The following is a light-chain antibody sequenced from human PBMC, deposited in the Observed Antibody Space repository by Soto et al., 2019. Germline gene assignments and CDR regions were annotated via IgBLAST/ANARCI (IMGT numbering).Light chain of an antibody. CDR3: TSYARDDSLL. Sequence: QSALTQPASVSGSLGQSITISCTGTSSDVGAYKYVSWYQLHPGKAPKLLIFEVNDRAPGISDRFSGSKSGNTASLTISGLQAEDEAEYYCTSYARDDSLLFGGGTKLTVL. V-gene: IGLV2-14*01. CDR2: EVN. CDR1: SSDVGAYKY. J-gene: IGLJ3*02.